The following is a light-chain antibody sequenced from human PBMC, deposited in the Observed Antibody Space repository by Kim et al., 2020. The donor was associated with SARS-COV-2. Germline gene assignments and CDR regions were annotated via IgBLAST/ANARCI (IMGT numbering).Light chain of an antibody. J-gene: IGLJ3*02. Sequence: GQTVTISCTGSSSDIGRHYVDWYYQLPATTPKDFLNNDNQRPSGGLDRCFCSWSGTSASLVISWRQPEDEADYYCATSDATLNGWVFGGGTKLTVL. CDR3: ATSDATLNGWV. CDR2: NDN. V-gene: IGLV1-44*01. CDR1: SSDIGRHY.